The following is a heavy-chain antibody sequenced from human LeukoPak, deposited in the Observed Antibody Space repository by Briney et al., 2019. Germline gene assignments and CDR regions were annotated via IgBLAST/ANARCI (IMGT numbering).Heavy chain of an antibody. CDR2: ISGSGGST. CDR1: GFTFSTYI. D-gene: IGHD6-19*01. Sequence: GGSLRLSCAASGFTFSTYIMNWVRQTPGKGLEWVSAISGSGGSTYYADSVKGRFTISRDNSKNTLYLQMNSLRAEDTAVYYCARDLGIAVAAEFDYWGQGTLVTVSS. CDR3: ARDLGIAVAAEFDY. J-gene: IGHJ4*02. V-gene: IGHV3-23*01.